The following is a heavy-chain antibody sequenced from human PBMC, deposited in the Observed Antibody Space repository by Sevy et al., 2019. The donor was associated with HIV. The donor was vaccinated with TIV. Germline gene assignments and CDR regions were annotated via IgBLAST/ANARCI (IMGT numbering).Heavy chain of an antibody. V-gene: IGHV1-24*01. CDR3: ATTKDYYDSSGSPFDY. D-gene: IGHD3-22*01. CDR2: FDPEDGEI. CDR1: GYTLSELS. Sequence: ASVKVSCKVSGYTLSELSMHWVRQAPGKGLEWMGSFDPEDGEILYAQKLQGRITMTEDKSTDTAYMELRSLRSEDTAVYYCATTKDYYDSSGSPFDYWGQGTLVTVSS. J-gene: IGHJ4*02.